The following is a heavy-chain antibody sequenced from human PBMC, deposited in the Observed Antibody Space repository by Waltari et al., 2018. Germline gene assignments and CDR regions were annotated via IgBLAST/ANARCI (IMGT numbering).Heavy chain of an antibody. CDR2: IYWNDDK. V-gene: IGHV2-5*01. D-gene: IGHD2-2*02. CDR1: GFSLSTSGVG. J-gene: IGHJ4*02. Sequence: QITLKESGPTLVKPTQTLTLTCTFSGFSLSTSGVGVGWIRQPPGKALEWLALIYWNDDKRYSPSLKSRLTITKDTSKNQVVLTMTNMDPVDTATYYCARQWGGYCSSTSCYIRELDYWGQGTLVTVSS. CDR3: ARQWGGYCSSTSCYIRELDY.